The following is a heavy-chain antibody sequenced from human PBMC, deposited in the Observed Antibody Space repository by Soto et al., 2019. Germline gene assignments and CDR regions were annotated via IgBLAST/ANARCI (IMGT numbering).Heavy chain of an antibody. V-gene: IGHV1-2*02. CDR3: ARRSSTYLNEIIYDP. CDR2: IKTDSGDT. Sequence: QVQLVQSGAEVKRPGASVRVSCRASRYTFTSYDIYWVRQAPGQGLEWMGWIKTDSGDTDYAQNFQGRVTMTRDTSINTAYMELNNLVSDDTAVYYCARRSSTYLNEIIYDPWGQGTLVIVSS. J-gene: IGHJ5*02. D-gene: IGHD3-10*01. CDR1: RYTFTSYD.